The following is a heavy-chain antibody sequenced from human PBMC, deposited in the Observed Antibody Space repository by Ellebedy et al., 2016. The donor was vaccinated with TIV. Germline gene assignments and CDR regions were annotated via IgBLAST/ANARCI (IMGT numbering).Heavy chain of an antibody. V-gene: IGHV3-13*01. D-gene: IGHD6-13*01. CDR1: GFTFSSYD. Sequence: PGGSLRLSCAASGFTFSSYDMHWVRQATGKGLEWVSAIGTAGDTYYPGSVKGRFTTSRDNAENSLYLQMNSLRAEDTAVYYCARLGVIAAAGASDYWGQGTLVIVSS. CDR2: IGTAGDT. J-gene: IGHJ4*02. CDR3: ARLGVIAAAGASDY.